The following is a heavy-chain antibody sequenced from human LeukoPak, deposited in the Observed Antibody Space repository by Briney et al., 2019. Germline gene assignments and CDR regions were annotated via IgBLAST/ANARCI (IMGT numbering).Heavy chain of an antibody. CDR3: AKVMGSSSSSDY. CDR2: ISVSGGTT. J-gene: IGHJ4*02. CDR1: GFTFSAYA. Sequence: GGSLRLSCAASGFTFSAYAMSWVRQAPGKGLEWVSGISVSGGTTDYADSVKGRFTISRDNSKNTLYLQMNNLRAADTAVYYCAKVMGSSSSSDYWGQGTLVTVSS. D-gene: IGHD6-13*01. V-gene: IGHV3-23*01.